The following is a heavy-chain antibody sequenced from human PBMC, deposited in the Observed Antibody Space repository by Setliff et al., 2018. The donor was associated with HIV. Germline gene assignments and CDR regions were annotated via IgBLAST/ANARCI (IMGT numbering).Heavy chain of an antibody. J-gene: IGHJ4*02. CDR3: AKAHWDPLSPDY. CDR1: GDTFNNCA. Sequence: SVKVSCKASGDTFNNCAVTWVRQAPGQGLEWMGGSIPLFGTTNYAQKFQGRVTLTTDELMKTAYMELSSLRSEDTAVYFCAKAHWDPLSPDYWGQGTLVTVSS. D-gene: IGHD1-26*01. CDR2: SIPLFGTT. V-gene: IGHV1-69*05.